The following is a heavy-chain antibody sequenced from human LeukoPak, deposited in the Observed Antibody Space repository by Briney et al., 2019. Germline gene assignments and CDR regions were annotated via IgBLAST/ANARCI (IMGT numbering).Heavy chain of an antibody. CDR2: INPNSGGT. Sequence: GASVKVSCKASGYTFTGYYMHWVRQAPGQGLEWMGWINPNSGGTNYAQKFQGRVTMTRDTSISTAYMELSRLRSDDTAVYYCARDESYILTGYYRGGFLEGTFDYWGQGTLVTVSS. CDR3: ARDESYILTGYYRGGFLEGTFDY. CDR1: GYTFTGYY. J-gene: IGHJ4*02. V-gene: IGHV1-2*02. D-gene: IGHD3-9*01.